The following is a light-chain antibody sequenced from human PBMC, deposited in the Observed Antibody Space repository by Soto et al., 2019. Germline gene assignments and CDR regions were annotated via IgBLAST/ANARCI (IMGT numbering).Light chain of an antibody. J-gene: IGKJ3*01. CDR1: QGISNY. CDR2: AAS. V-gene: IGKV1-27*01. Sequence: DIQMTQSPSSLSAAVGDSVTITCRASQGISNYVAWYQQKPGTAPKVLISAASTLQSGIPSRFSGSGFGTDFTLNISSLQPEDVATYYCQKYSSAPFTFGPGTKVEIK. CDR3: QKYSSAPFT.